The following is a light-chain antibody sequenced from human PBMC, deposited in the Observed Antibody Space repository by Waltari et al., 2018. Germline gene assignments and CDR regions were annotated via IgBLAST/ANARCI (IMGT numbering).Light chain of an antibody. CDR3: SSYAGSSKGV. Sequence: QSALTQPASVSGSPGQSITISCPGTRSDVGNYKRVSWYQQHPGKAPKLMIFAVSKRPSGVSDRFSGSKSGDMASRTISGRQPEDEAEYFCSSYAGSSKGVFGGGTKVTVL. J-gene: IGLJ2*01. V-gene: IGLV2-23*02. CDR1: RSDVGNYKR. CDR2: AVS.